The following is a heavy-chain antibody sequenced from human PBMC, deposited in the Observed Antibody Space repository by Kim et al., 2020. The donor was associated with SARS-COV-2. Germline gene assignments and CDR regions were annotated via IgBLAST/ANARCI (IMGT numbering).Heavy chain of an antibody. J-gene: IGHJ6*02. Sequence: SETLSLTCTVSGGSISSSSYYWGWIRQPPGKGLEWIGSIYYSGSTYYNPSLKSRVTISVDTSKNQFSLKLSSVTAADTAVYYCARIVVVTATPYYYYGMDVWGQGTTVTVSS. CDR3: ARIVVVTATPYYYYGMDV. D-gene: IGHD2-21*02. V-gene: IGHV4-39*01. CDR2: IYYSGST. CDR1: GGSISSSSYY.